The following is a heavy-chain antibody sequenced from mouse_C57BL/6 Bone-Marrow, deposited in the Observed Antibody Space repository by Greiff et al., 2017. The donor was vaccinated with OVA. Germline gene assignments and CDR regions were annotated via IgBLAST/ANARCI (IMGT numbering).Heavy chain of an antibody. CDR1: GFTFSDYY. CDR2: INYDGRST. D-gene: IGHD1-1*01. Sequence: EVKLMESEGGLVQPGSSMKLSCTASGFTFSDYYMAWVRQVPEKGLEWVANINYDGRSTYYLDSLKSRFIISRDNAKNILYLQMSSLKSEDTATYYCAREFYYYGDYAMDYWGQGTSVTVSS. J-gene: IGHJ4*01. CDR3: AREFYYYGDYAMDY. V-gene: IGHV5-16*01.